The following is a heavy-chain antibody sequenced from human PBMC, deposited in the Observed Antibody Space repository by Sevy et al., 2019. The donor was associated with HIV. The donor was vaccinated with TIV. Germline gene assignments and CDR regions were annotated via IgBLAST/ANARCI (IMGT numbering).Heavy chain of an antibody. CDR3: ARLFTIFAVANNWFDP. J-gene: IGHJ5*02. D-gene: IGHD3-3*01. V-gene: IGHV4-4*07. Sequence: SETLSLTCTVSGGSISSYYWSWIRQPAGKGLEWIGRIYTSGGTNYNPSLKSRVTMSVDTSKNQFSLKLSSVTAADTAVYYCARLFTIFAVANNWFDPWGQGTLVTVSS. CDR1: GGSISSYY. CDR2: IYTSGGT.